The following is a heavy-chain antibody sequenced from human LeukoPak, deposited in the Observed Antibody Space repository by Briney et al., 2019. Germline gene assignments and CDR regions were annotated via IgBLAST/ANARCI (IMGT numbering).Heavy chain of an antibody. V-gene: IGHV2-5*02. Sequence: RQSGPTLVNPTQTLTLTCTFSGFSLSTRGGGVGWIRQPPGKALEWLAVIYWDDDERYSPSLKSRLTITKDTSKNQVVLTMTNMDPVDTATYYCAHSCGGGNSAYFDYWGQGTLVTVSS. J-gene: IGHJ4*02. CDR3: AHSCGGGNSAYFDY. CDR1: GFSLSTRGGG. D-gene: IGHD4-23*01. CDR2: IYWDDDE.